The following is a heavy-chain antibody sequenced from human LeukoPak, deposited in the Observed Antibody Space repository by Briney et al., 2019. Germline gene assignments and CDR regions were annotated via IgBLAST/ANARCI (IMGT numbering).Heavy chain of an antibody. J-gene: IGHJ6*02. Sequence: PGGSLRLSCAASGFTFSSYGMHWVRQAPGKGLEWVAFIRYDGSNKYYADSVKGRFTISRDNSKNTLYLQMNSLRAEDTAVYYCAKVPAAIDYYYYGMDVWGQGTTVTVSS. CDR1: GFTFSSYG. CDR3: AKVPAAIDYYYYGMDV. V-gene: IGHV3-30*02. CDR2: IRYDGSNK. D-gene: IGHD2-2*01.